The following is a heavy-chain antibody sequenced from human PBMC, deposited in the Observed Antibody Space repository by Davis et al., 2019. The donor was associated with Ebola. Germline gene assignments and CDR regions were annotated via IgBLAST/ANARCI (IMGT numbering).Heavy chain of an antibody. J-gene: IGHJ3*02. V-gene: IGHV3-53*01. CDR1: GFTVSSNY. Sequence: GGSLRLSCAASGFTVSSNYMSWVRQAQGKGLEWFSVIYSGGSTYYADSVKGRFTISRNNSKNKLYLKMNSLRAEDTDVYYGARDRVITFGGVIVQDEAFDIWGQGTMVTVSS. CDR3: ARDRVITFGGVIVQDEAFDI. D-gene: IGHD3-16*02. CDR2: IYSGGST.